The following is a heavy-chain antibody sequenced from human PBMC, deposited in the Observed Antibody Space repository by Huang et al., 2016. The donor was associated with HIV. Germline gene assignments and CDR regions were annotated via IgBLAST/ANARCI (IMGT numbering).Heavy chain of an antibody. CDR3: VRDNAYRGFFDS. CDR2: IQSPGNT. D-gene: IGHD1-26*01. Sequence: HLQESGPGLVKASETLSLTCSVSGDSISSFYWIWIRQSVGNGLEWIGHIQSPGNTHFNPFRRSRISMSVDTSKNQFSLTLTSMTAADAAIYYCVRDNAYRGFFDSWGQGILVTVPS. CDR1: GDSISSFY. J-gene: IGHJ4*02. V-gene: IGHV4-4*07.